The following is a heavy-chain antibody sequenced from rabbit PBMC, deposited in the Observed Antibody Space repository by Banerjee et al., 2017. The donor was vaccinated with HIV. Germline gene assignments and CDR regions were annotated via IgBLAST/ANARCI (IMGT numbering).Heavy chain of an antibody. CDR2: IGTNSGIT. D-gene: IGHD4-1*01. J-gene: IGHJ4*01. V-gene: IGHV1S43*01. CDR1: GIAFSSYSY. CDR3: ARDLAGVIGWNFDL. Sequence: QEQLVESGGGLVKPGASLTLTCTASGIAFSSYSYMCWARQAPGKGLEWIACIGTNSGITWYASWVNGRFTISRSTSLSTVDLKMTSLTAADTATYFCARDLAGVIGWNFDLWGPGTLVTVS.